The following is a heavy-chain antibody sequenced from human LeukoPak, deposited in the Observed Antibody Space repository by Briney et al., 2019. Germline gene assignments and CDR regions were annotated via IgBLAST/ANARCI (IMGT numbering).Heavy chain of an antibody. Sequence: GGSLRLSCAASGFTFSSYGMHWVRQAPGKGLEWVAFIRYDGSNNYYADSVKGRFTISRDNSKNTLNLQMNSLRAEDTAVYYCAKGGSGYCSTTSCYGDYWGQGTLVTVSS. CDR2: IRYDGSNN. CDR1: GFTFSSYG. V-gene: IGHV3-30*02. D-gene: IGHD2-2*01. CDR3: AKGGSGYCSTTSCYGDY. J-gene: IGHJ4*02.